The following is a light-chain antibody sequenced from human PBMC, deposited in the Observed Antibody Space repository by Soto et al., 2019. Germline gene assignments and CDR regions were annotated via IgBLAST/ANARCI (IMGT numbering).Light chain of an antibody. CDR3: QQFNSSPPYT. CDR2: DAS. V-gene: IGKV1-13*02. J-gene: IGKJ2*01. Sequence: AIQLTQSPSSLSASVGDRVTITCRASQGISSALAWYQQKPEKAPKLLIYDASSLESGVPSRFSGSGSGTDFTLTISSLQPEDFATYYCQQFNSSPPYTFGQGTKLEIK. CDR1: QGISSA.